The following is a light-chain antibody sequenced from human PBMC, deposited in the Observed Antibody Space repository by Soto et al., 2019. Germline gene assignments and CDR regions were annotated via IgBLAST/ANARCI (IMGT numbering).Light chain of an antibody. V-gene: IGKV1-27*01. CDR2: AAS. J-gene: IGKJ5*01. CDR1: QSINNF. CDR3: QKYNSALSIT. Sequence: DIQMTQSPASLSASVGDRVTITCRASQSINNFLAWYQQKPGKVPKVLIYAASTLQSGVPSRFSGSGSGTDFTLTISSLQPEDVATYYCQKYNSALSITFGQGTRLEIK.